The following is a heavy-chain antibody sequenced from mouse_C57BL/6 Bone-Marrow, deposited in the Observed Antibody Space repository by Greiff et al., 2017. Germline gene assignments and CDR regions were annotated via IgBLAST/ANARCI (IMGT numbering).Heavy chain of an antibody. V-gene: IGHV3-6*01. CDR2: ISYDGSN. Sequence: DVKLQESGPGLVKPSQSLSLTCSVTGYSITSGYYWNWIRQFPGNKLEWMGYISYDGSNNSNPPLKNRITITRDTSKNQFFLKLNSVTTEDTATYYCARAPLRVYVDYWGQGTTLTVSS. CDR3: ARAPLRVYVDY. J-gene: IGHJ2*01. D-gene: IGHD1-1*01. CDR1: GYSITSGYY.